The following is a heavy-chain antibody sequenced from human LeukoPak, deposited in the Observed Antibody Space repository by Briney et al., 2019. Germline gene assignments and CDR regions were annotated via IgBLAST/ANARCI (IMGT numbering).Heavy chain of an antibody. CDR1: GGSISSSSYY. D-gene: IGHD1-26*01. CDR3: ARRSLVGALDY. CDR2: IYYSGST. J-gene: IGHJ4*02. V-gene: IGHV4-39*01. Sequence: SETLSLTCTVSGGSISSSSYYWGWIRQPPGKGLEWIGSIYYSGSTYYNPSLKSRVTISVDTSKNQFSLKLSSVTAADTAVYYCARRSLVGALDYWGQGTLVTASS.